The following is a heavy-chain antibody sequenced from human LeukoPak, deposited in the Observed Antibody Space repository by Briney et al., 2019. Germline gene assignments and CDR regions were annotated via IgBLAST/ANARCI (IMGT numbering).Heavy chain of an antibody. V-gene: IGHV3-11*01. D-gene: IGHD6-13*01. Sequence: GGSLRLSCAASGFTFSDYYMSWIRQAPGKGLEWLPYISRGGSTTYYVDSVKGRFTISRDNAKNSLYLQMNSLRAEDTAVYHCVRGVSISSSWYNDIWGQGTMVIVSS. CDR3: VRGVSISSSWYNDI. CDR1: GFTFSDYY. J-gene: IGHJ3*02. CDR2: ISRGGSTT.